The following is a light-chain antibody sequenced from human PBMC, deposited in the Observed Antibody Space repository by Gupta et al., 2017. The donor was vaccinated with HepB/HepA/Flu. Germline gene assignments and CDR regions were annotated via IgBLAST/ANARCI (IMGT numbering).Light chain of an antibody. Sequence: EIVLTQSPATLSLSPGERVTLSCRASQSVSGTYLAWYQQKPGQSPRLLIYGVSSRTTGIPDRFSGSGSGTDFTLTISRLEPEDFAVYYCQQYGSSPRTFGQGTKVEIK. J-gene: IGKJ1*01. CDR3: QQYGSSPRT. CDR1: QSVSGTY. V-gene: IGKV3-20*01. CDR2: GVS.